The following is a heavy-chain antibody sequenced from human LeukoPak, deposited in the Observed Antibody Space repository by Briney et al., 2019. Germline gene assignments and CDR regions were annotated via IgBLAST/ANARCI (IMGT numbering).Heavy chain of an antibody. J-gene: IGHJ4*02. CDR1: GYTFTSYD. CDR2: MNPNSGNT. CDR3: ARGLYDILTGYADY. D-gene: IGHD3-9*01. Sequence: ASVKVSCKASGYTFTSYDINWVRQATGQGLEWMGWMNPNSGNTGYAQKFQGRVTMTRNTSISTAYMELSSLRSEDTAVYYCARGLYDILTGYADYWGQGTVVTVSS. V-gene: IGHV1-8*01.